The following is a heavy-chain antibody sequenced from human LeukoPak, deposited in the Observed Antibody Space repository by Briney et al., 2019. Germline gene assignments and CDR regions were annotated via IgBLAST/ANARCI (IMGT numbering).Heavy chain of an antibody. V-gene: IGHV1-46*01. D-gene: IGHD4-17*01. CDR2: INPSGGST. J-gene: IGHJ4*02. CDR1: GYTFTSYY. CDR3: ARATTVTTLDY. Sequence: ASVKVSCKASGYTFTSYYMHWVRQAPGQGLEWKGIINPSGGSTSYAQKFQGRVTMTRDTSTSTVYMELSSLRSEDTAVYYCARATTVTTLDYWGQGTLVTVSS.